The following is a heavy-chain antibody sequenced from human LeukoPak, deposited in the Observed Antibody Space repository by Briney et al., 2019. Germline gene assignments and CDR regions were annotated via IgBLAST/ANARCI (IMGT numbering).Heavy chain of an antibody. CDR2: ISGSGGST. Sequence: PGGSLRLSCAASGFTFRSYAMSWVRQAPGKGLEWVSAISGSGGSTYYADSVKGRFTISRDNSKNTLYLQMNSVRAEDTAVYYCASHVSSIAAAGIDYWGQGTLVTVSS. D-gene: IGHD6-13*01. V-gene: IGHV3-23*01. J-gene: IGHJ4*02. CDR1: GFTFRSYA. CDR3: ASHVSSIAAAGIDY.